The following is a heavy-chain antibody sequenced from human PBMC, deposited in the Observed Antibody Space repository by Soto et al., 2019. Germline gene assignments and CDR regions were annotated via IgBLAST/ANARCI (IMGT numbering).Heavy chain of an antibody. Sequence: ASVKVSCKASGYTFTGYYMHWVRQAPGQGLEWMGWINPNSGGTNYAQKFQGRVTMTRDTSISTAYMELSMLRSDDTAVYYCARVDSYGFYYYSYGMDVWDQGTTVTVSS. D-gene: IGHD5-18*01. CDR1: GYTFTGYY. CDR2: INPNSGGT. CDR3: ARVDSYGFYYYSYGMDV. J-gene: IGHJ6*02. V-gene: IGHV1-2*02.